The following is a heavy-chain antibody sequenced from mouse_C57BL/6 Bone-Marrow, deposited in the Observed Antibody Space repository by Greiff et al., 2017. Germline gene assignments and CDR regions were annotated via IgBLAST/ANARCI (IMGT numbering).Heavy chain of an antibody. V-gene: IGHV7-1*01. CDR2: SRNKANDYTT. J-gene: IGHJ1*03. CDR1: GFTFSDFY. CDR3: ARDAYGYFDV. Sequence: EVMLVESGGGLVQSGRSLRLSCATSGFTFSDFYMEWVRQAPGKGLEWIAASRNKANDYTTEYSASVKGRFIVSRDTSQSILYLQMNALRAEETAIYYCARDAYGYFDVWGTGTAVTVSS.